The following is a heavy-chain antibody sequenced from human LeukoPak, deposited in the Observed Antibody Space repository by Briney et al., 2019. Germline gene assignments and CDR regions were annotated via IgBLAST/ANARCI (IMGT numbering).Heavy chain of an antibody. CDR3: AKNAAAGTFGFDP. D-gene: IGHD6-13*01. Sequence: PGRSLRLSCAASGFTFSSYGMHWVRQAPGKGLEWVAVIWYDGSNKYYADSVKGRLTISRDNSKNTLYLQMNSLRAEDTAVYYCAKNAAAGTFGFDPWGQGTLVTVSS. J-gene: IGHJ5*02. V-gene: IGHV3-33*06. CDR1: GFTFSSYG. CDR2: IWYDGSNK.